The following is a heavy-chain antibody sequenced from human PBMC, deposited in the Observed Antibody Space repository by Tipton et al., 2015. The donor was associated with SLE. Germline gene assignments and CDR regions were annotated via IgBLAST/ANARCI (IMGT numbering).Heavy chain of an antibody. CDR3: AREGVYGDVDY. D-gene: IGHD4-17*01. J-gene: IGHJ4*02. Sequence: SLRLSCAASGFPFSSYWMSWVRQAPGKGLEWVSSISSSSSYIYYADSVKGRFTISRDNAKNSLYLQMNSLRAEDTAVYYCAREGVYGDVDYWGQGTLATVSS. CDR2: ISSSSSYI. V-gene: IGHV3-21*01. CDR1: GFPFSSYW.